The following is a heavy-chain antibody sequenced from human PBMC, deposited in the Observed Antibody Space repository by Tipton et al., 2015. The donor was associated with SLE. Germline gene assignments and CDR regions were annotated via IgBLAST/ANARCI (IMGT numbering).Heavy chain of an antibody. CDR2: IYSTGRT. J-gene: IGHJ3*02. Sequence: TLSLTCNVSGVSISTYYWSWIRQPPGKGLEWIGYIYSTGRTNYNPSLKSRVTISVDTSKNQFSLNLNSVTAADTAVYYCAREGWRVDFHAFDIWGQGTMVTVSS. CDR1: GVSISTYY. D-gene: IGHD3/OR15-3a*01. CDR3: AREGWRVDFHAFDI. V-gene: IGHV4-4*08.